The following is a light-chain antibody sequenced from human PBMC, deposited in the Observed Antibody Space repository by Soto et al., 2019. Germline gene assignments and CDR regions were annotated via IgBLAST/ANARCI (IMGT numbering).Light chain of an antibody. Sequence: QCVLTHPPSASGAPRQGVTISCSGSSSNIGSNTVNWYQQLPGTAPKLVIYSNNQRPSGVPDRFSGSKSGTSASLAISGLQSEDEADYYCVAWDNSLNGYVVIGGGTKVTV. CDR2: SNN. V-gene: IGLV1-44*01. J-gene: IGLJ2*01. CDR3: VAWDNSLNGYVV. CDR1: SSNIGSNT.